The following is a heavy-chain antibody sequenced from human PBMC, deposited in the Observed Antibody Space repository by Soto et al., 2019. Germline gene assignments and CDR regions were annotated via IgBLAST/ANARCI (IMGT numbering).Heavy chain of an antibody. CDR2: ISGNSGTT. Sequence: GGSLKLSCEGSGFNFSNYALNWVRQAPGKRLEWVSVISGNSGTTYYAASVKGRFTISRDNSKKTLYLQMNSLRADDTAVYYCAKGRAITVFGVITPFDSWGQGTLVTVSS. V-gene: IGHV3-23*01. CDR3: AKGRAITVFGVITPFDS. J-gene: IGHJ4*02. CDR1: GFNFSNYA. D-gene: IGHD3-3*01.